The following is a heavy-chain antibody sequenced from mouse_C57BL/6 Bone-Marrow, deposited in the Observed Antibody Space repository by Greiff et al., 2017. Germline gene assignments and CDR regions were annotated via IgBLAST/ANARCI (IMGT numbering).Heavy chain of an antibody. CDR2: IDPENGDT. Sequence: VQLQQSGAELVRPGASVKLSCTASGFNIKDDSMHWVKQRPEQGLEWIGWIDPENGDTEYASKFQGKATITADTSSNTAYLQLSSLTSEDTAVYYATPYGNSFAYWGQGTLVTVSA. CDR3: TPYGNSFAY. D-gene: IGHD2-1*01. CDR1: GFNIKDDS. V-gene: IGHV14-4*01. J-gene: IGHJ3*01.